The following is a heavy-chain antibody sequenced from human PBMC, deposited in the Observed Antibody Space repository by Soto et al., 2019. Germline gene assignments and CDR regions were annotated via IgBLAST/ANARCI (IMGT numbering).Heavy chain of an antibody. CDR1: GYMFISYG. Sequence: ASVKVSCKASGYMFISYGINWVRQAPGQGLEWMGWISSYNGNTKYAQNLQGRVTMTTDTSTSTAYMEMRSLRSDDTAVYYCVRDLDGSGSYYTDYWGPGTLVTVSS. CDR2: ISSYNGNT. CDR3: VRDLDGSGSYYTDY. D-gene: IGHD3-10*01. V-gene: IGHV1-18*01. J-gene: IGHJ4*02.